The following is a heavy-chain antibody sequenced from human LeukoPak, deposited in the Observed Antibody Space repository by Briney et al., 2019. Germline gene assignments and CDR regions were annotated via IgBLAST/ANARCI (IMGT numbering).Heavy chain of an antibody. J-gene: IGHJ4*02. CDR1: GYTFTGYY. CDR2: INPNSGGT. V-gene: IGHV1-2*04. Sequence: ASVKVSCKASGYTFTGYYMHWVRQAPGQGLEWMGWINPNSGGTNYAQKFRGWVTMTRDTSISTAYMELSRLRSDDTAVYYCARAAMNLDGYNWWYFDYWGQGTLVTVSS. D-gene: IGHD5-24*01. CDR3: ARAAMNLDGYNWWYFDY.